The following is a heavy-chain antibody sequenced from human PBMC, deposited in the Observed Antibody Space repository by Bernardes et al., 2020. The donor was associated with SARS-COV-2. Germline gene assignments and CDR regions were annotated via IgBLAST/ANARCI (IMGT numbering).Heavy chain of an antibody. Sequence: GGSLRLSCAASGFTFSSYGMHWVRQAPGKGLEWVAVIWYDGRNKYYADSVKGRFTISRDNSKNTLYLQMNSLRAEDTAVYYCARDATYYDSSGYYYPSYYYYGMDVWGQGTTVTVSS. D-gene: IGHD3-22*01. J-gene: IGHJ6*02. CDR1: GFTFSSYG. CDR3: ARDATYYDSSGYYYPSYYYYGMDV. CDR2: IWYDGRNK. V-gene: IGHV3-33*01.